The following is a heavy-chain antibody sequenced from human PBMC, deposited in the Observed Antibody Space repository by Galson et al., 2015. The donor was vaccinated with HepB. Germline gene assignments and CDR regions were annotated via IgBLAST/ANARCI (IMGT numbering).Heavy chain of an antibody. V-gene: IGHV6-1*01. Sequence: CAISGDSVSSNRAAWHWIRQSPSRGLEWLGRTYYRSKWHNDYEVSMKSRITINPDTSKNQVSLQLNSVTPDDTAVYYCVRQYSSGWTWYYGMDVWGQGTTVTVSS. J-gene: IGHJ6*02. D-gene: IGHD6-19*01. CDR3: VRQYSSGWTWYYGMDV. CDR2: TYYRSKWHN. CDR1: GDSVSSNRAA.